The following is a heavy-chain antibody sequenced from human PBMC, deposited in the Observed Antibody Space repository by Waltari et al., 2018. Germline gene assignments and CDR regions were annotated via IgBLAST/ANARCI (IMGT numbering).Heavy chain of an antibody. CDR1: GDSISSLY. CDR3: AKERRSGSLSSNWFDP. CDR2: LYDGGST. Sequence: QVQLQESGPGLVKPSETLSLTCTVSGDSISSLYWSWIRQPPGKGLEWIGYLYDGGSTNYNPSLKSRVTISVDTSKNQFSLKLTSVTAADTAVYYCAKERRSGSLSSNWFDPWGQGTLVTVSS. V-gene: IGHV4-59*11. D-gene: IGHD3-10*01. J-gene: IGHJ5*02.